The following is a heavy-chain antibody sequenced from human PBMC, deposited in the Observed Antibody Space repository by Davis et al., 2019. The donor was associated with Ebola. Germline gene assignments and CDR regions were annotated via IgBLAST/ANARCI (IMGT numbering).Heavy chain of an antibody. J-gene: IGHJ6*03. CDR2: IRRDGSAT. V-gene: IGHV3-23*01. Sequence: GGSLRLSCEGSGFSFSNYAMSWVRQAPGKGLEWVSGIRRDGSATYYADSVKGRFTISRDNAKNSVSLQMNSLRSDDTATYYCAKHIGAAAWGYMDIWGKGTTVIVSS. CDR3: AKHIGAAAWGYMDI. D-gene: IGHD6-13*01. CDR1: GFSFSNYA.